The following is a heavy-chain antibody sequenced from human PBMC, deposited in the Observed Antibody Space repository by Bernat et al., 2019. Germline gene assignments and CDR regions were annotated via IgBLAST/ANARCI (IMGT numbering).Heavy chain of an antibody. CDR3: ARGIAYGSGSYYKRKLYYFDY. D-gene: IGHD3-10*01. J-gene: IGHJ4*02. Sequence: QLQVSGPGLVKPSETLSLTCTVSGGSISSYYWSWIRQPPGKGLEWIGYIYYSGSTNYNPSLKSRVTISVDTSKNQFSLKLSSVTAADTAVYYCARGIAYGSGSYYKRKLYYFDYWGQGTLVTVSS. V-gene: IGHV4-59*01. CDR2: IYYSGST. CDR1: GGSISSYY.